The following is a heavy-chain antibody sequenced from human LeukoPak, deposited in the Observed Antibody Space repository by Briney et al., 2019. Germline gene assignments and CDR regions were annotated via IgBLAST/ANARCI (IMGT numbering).Heavy chain of an antibody. D-gene: IGHD2-8*01. CDR1: GYTFTSYG. Sequence: ASVKVSCKASGYTFTSYGISWVRQAPGQGLEWMGWISAYNGNTNYAQKLQGRVTMTTDTSTSTAYMELRSLRSDDTAVYYCASTYCTNGVCCKDDAFDIWGQGTMVTVSS. CDR2: ISAYNGNT. V-gene: IGHV1-18*01. J-gene: IGHJ3*02. CDR3: ASTYCTNGVCCKDDAFDI.